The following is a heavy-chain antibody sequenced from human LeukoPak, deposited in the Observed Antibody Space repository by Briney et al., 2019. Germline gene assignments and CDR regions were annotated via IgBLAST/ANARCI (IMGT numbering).Heavy chain of an antibody. J-gene: IGHJ5*02. CDR2: IYYSGST. CDR1: GGSFSGYY. V-gene: IGHV4-59*01. CDR3: ARSSENFFGP. D-gene: IGHD1-26*01. Sequence: PSETLSLTCAVYGGSFSGYYWSWIRQPPGKGLEWIGHIYYSGSTNYNPSLKSRVTISVDASKNHFSLKVSSVTAADTAVYYCARSSENFFGPWGQGTLVTVSS.